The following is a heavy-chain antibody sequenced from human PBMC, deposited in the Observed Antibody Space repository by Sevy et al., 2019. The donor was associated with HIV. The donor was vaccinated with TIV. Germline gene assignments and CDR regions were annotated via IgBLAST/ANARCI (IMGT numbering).Heavy chain of an antibody. CDR2: INPNSGDT. V-gene: IGHV1-2*02. CDR1: GYTFTGQY. Sequence: ASVKVSCKASGYTFTGQYIHWVRQAPGQGLEWMGWINPNSGDTNYAQEFQGRVTMTRDTSITTAYMELSGLKSDDTAVFYCSRDLRLRGYSYGCFDYWGQGSLVTVSS. D-gene: IGHD5-18*01. J-gene: IGHJ4*02. CDR3: SRDLRLRGYSYGCFDY.